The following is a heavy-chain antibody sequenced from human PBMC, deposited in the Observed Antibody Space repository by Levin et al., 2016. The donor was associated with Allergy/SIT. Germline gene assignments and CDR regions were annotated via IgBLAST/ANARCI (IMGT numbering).Heavy chain of an antibody. V-gene: IGHV1-18*01. Sequence: ASVKVSCKASNYTFRSYGFSWVRQAPGQGLEWMGWISAYNGNTMYAEKFQGRVTMTTDTSTSTGYMELRTLRSDGTAVYYCAREGAYSSTWYGAHYYDYWGQGTLVTVSS. CDR3: AREGAYSSTWYGAHYYDY. J-gene: IGHJ4*02. CDR1: NYTFRSYG. D-gene: IGHD6-13*01. CDR2: ISAYNGNT.